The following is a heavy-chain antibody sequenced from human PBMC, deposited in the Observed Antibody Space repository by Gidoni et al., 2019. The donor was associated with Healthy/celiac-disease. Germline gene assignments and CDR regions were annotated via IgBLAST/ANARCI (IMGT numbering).Heavy chain of an antibody. V-gene: IGHV3-74*01. CDR1: GFPFSSYW. J-gene: IGHJ4*02. CDR3: ARYSGSYYGSVDY. D-gene: IGHD1-26*01. Sequence: EVQLVESGGGLVQPGGSLRLSCAASGFPFSSYWMHWVRQAPGKGLVWVSRINSDGSSTSYADSVKGRFTISRDNAKNTLYLQMNSLRAEDTAVYYCARYSGSYYGSVDYWGQGTLVTVSS. CDR2: INSDGSST.